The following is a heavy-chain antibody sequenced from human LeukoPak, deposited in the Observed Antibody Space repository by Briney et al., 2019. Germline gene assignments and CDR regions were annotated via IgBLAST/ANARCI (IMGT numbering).Heavy chain of an antibody. J-gene: IGHJ4*02. D-gene: IGHD3-22*01. CDR2: ISSSSSYI. V-gene: IGHV3-21*01. CDR3: ARDRVLDYYDSSGYDY. CDR1: GFTFSSYG. Sequence: PGGSLRLSCAASGFTFSSYGMNWVRQAPGKGLEWVSSISSSSSYIYYADSVKGRFTISRDNAKNSLYLQMNSLRAKDTAVYYCARDRVLDYYDSSGYDYWGQGTLVTVSS.